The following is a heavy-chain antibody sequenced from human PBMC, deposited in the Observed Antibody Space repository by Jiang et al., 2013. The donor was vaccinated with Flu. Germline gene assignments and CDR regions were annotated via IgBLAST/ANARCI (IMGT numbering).Heavy chain of an antibody. Sequence: PGLVKPSETLSLTCTVSGGSISSSSYYWGWIRQPPGKGLEWIGSIYYSGSTYYNPSLKSRVTISVDTSKNQFSLKLSSVTAADTAVYYCARVRWELERYFDYWGQGTLVTVSS. V-gene: IGHV4-39*07. CDR3: ARVRWELERYFDY. J-gene: IGHJ4*02. CDR2: IYYSGST. D-gene: IGHD1-26*01. CDR1: GGSISSSSYY.